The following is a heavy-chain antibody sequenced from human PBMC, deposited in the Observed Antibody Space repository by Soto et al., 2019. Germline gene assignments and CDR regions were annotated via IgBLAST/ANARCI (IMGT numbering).Heavy chain of an antibody. J-gene: IGHJ4*02. CDR2: MYYSGGT. CDR1: GGSVSSGSYY. Sequence: SETLSLTCTVSGGSVSSGSYYWSWIRQPPGKGLEWIGYMYYSGGTNQNPSLKSRVTISVDTSKNQFSLKLISMSAADTAVYYCARVAVALDYWGQGTLVTVSS. D-gene: IGHD6-19*01. V-gene: IGHV4-61*01. CDR3: ARVAVALDY.